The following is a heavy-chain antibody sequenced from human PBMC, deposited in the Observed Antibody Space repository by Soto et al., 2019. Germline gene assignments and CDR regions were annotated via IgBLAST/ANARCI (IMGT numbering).Heavy chain of an antibody. V-gene: IGHV3-21*01. CDR2: ISSSSSYI. D-gene: IGHD2-15*01. CDR1: GFTFSSYS. Sequence: LRLSCAASGFTFSSYSMNWVRQAPGKGLEWVSSISSSSSYIYYADSVKGRFTISRDNAKNSLYLQMNSLRAEDTAVYYCARAGIVVVVAATPYYYYGMDVWGQGTAVTVSS. CDR3: ARAGIVVVVAATPYYYYGMDV. J-gene: IGHJ6*02.